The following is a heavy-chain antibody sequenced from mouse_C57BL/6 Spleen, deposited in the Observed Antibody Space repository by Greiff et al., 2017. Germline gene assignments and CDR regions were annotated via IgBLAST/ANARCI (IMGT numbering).Heavy chain of an antibody. CDR1: GYTFTSYW. D-gene: IGHD3-2*02. V-gene: IGHV1-59*01. J-gene: IGHJ4*01. CDR3: ASRRQLRLRYAMDY. Sequence: QVQLQQPGAELVRPGTSVKLSCKASGYTFTSYWMHWVKQRPGQGLEWIGVIDPSDSYTNYNQKFKGKATLTVDTSSSTAYMQLSSLTSDDSAVYYCASRRQLRLRYAMDYWGQGTSVTVSS. CDR2: IDPSDSYT.